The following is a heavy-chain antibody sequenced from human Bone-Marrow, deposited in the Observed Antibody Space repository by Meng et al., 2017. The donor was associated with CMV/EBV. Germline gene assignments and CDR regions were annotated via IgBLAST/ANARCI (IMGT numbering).Heavy chain of an antibody. CDR1: GDSVSSSSYY. V-gene: IGHV4-39*07. CDR3: ASSFLGNLLPDALVH. D-gene: IGHD7-27*01. J-gene: IGHJ4*02. Sequence: SETLSLTCAVSGDSVSSSSYYWTWIRQSPGKGLEWIGTIYYSESPAYNSSLQSRVTISADTSKNQFSLKVKSVTAADTAVYYCASSFLGNLLPDALVHWGQGRMVTVSS. CDR2: IYYSESP.